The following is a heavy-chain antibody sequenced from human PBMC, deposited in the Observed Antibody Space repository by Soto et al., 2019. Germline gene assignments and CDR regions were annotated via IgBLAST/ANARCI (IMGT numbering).Heavy chain of an antibody. D-gene: IGHD1-26*01. Sequence: SETLSLTCIVSGDSISSSSYSWAWIRQPPGKGLEWIGTIYYVVNTYYNPSLKSRVTISVDTSKNQFSLELTSVTAADTAVYYCAREQTGGLLFDNWGQGTLVTVSS. CDR2: IYYVVNT. V-gene: IGHV4-39*07. J-gene: IGHJ4*02. CDR3: AREQTGGLLFDN. CDR1: GDSISSSSYS.